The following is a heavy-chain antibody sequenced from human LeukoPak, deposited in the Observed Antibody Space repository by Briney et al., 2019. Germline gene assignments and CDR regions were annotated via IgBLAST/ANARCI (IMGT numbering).Heavy chain of an antibody. J-gene: IGHJ4*02. CDR2: ISGSGGST. V-gene: IGHV3-23*01. Sequence: PGGSLRLSCAASGFTFSSYAMSWVRQAPGKGLEWVSAISGSGGSTYYADSVKGRFTISRDNSKNTLYLQMNSLRAEDTAVYYCAKGVYGFLKWLPQYPLYYFDYWGQGTLVTVSS. CDR3: AKGVYGFLKWLPQYPLYYFDY. CDR1: GFTFSSYA. D-gene: IGHD3-3*01.